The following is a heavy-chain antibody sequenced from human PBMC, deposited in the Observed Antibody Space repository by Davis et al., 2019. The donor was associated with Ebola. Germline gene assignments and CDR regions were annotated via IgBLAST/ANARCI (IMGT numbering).Heavy chain of an antibody. J-gene: IGHJ4*02. CDR3: ARVGPQEEGLDY. CDR1: GGSISSYY. CDR2: IYYSGST. Sequence: MPSETLSLTCTVSGGSISSYYWSWIRQPPGKGLEWIGYIYYSGSTNYNPSLKSRVTISVDTSKNQFSLKLSSVTAADTAVYYCARVGPQEEGLDYWGPGSLVTVSS. V-gene: IGHV4-59*01.